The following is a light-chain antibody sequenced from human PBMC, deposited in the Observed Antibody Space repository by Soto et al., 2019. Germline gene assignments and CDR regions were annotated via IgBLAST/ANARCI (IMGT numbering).Light chain of an antibody. Sequence: EIVMTQSPATLSVSPGERATLSCRASQSVSSNLAWYQQKPGQAPRLLIYGASTRATGISARFSGSGSGTEFTLTISSLQSEDFAVYYCQQRSNWPRTFGQGTKVDIK. CDR3: QQRSNWPRT. V-gene: IGKV3-15*01. CDR2: GAS. J-gene: IGKJ1*01. CDR1: QSVSSN.